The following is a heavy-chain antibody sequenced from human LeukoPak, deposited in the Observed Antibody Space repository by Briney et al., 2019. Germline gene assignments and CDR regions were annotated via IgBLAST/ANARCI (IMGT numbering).Heavy chain of an antibody. Sequence: SETLFLTCTVSGASITSGTYYWGWIRQPAGKGLEYIGRIYTSGTTNYNPSVKSRVTISIDTSKNQFSLTLRSVTAADTAVYYCARGLGSMLRGGSNWFDPWGQGTLVIVSS. CDR2: IYTSGTT. V-gene: IGHV4-61*02. D-gene: IGHD3-10*01. CDR3: ARGLGSMLRGGSNWFDP. J-gene: IGHJ5*02. CDR1: GASITSGTYY.